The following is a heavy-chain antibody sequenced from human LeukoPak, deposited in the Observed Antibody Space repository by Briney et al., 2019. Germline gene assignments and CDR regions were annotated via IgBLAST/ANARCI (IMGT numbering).Heavy chain of an antibody. Sequence: SETLSLTCAVYGGSFSGYYWSWIRQPPGKGLEWIGEINHSGSTNYNPSLKSRVTISVDTSKNQFSLKLSSVTAADTAVYYCARQRYSSGFHWGQGTLVTVSS. CDR1: GGSFSGYY. V-gene: IGHV4-34*01. J-gene: IGHJ4*02. CDR2: INHSGST. D-gene: IGHD3-22*01. CDR3: ARQRYSSGFH.